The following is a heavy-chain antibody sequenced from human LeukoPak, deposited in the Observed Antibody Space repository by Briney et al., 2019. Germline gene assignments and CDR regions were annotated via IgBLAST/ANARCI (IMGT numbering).Heavy chain of an antibody. CDR2: ISAYNGNT. CDR1: GYTFTSYG. V-gene: IGHV1-18*01. J-gene: IGHJ4*02. Sequence: ASVKVSCKASGYTFTSYGISWVRQAPGQGLEWMGWISAYNGNTNYAQKLQGRVTMTADTSTSTAYMELRSLRPDDTAVYYCARDRVVVTGADYWGQGTLVTVSS. D-gene: IGHD2-15*01. CDR3: ARDRVVVTGADY.